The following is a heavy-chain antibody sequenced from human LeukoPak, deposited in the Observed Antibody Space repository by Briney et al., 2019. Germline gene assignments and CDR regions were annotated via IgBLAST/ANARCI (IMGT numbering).Heavy chain of an antibody. CDR2: IIPIFGTA. J-gene: IGHJ4*02. Sequence: GASVKVSCKASGGAFSSYAISWVRQAPGQGLEWMRGIIPIFGTANYAQKFQGRVTITADESTSTAYMELSSLRSEDTAVYYCARGETPMAYFDYWGQGTLVTVSS. D-gene: IGHD5-24*01. V-gene: IGHV1-69*13. CDR3: ARGETPMAYFDY. CDR1: GGAFSSYA.